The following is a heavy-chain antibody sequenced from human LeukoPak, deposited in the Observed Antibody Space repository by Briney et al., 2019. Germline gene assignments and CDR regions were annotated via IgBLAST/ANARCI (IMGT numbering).Heavy chain of an antibody. Sequence: ASVKVSCKASGYTFTFYYLHWIRQAPGQGLEWMGWINPNSGGTNYAQKFQGRVTMTRDTSISTAYMELTRLRSDDTAVYYCARGGVSITLVRGVISMDVWGKGTTVTVSS. CDR1: GYTFTFYY. J-gene: IGHJ6*03. D-gene: IGHD3-10*01. CDR2: INPNSGGT. CDR3: ARGGVSITLVRGVISMDV. V-gene: IGHV1-2*02.